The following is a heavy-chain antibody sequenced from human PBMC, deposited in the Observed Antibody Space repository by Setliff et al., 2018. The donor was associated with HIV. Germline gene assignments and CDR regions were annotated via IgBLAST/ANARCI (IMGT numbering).Heavy chain of an antibody. D-gene: IGHD2-8*01. CDR2: IYYSGRT. V-gene: IGHV4-39*07. CDR1: RGSISSTSHY. Sequence: SSETLSLTCIVSRGSISSTSHYWGWVRQSPGRRLEWIGSIYYSGRTYYNLSLKSRVTMSVDTSTNQFSLDLTSVTAADTAVYFCAGEIAPAARLPNVGGPPPPGYYHYMDVWGKGTTVTVSS. CDR3: AGEIAPAARLPNVGGPPPPGYYHYMDV. J-gene: IGHJ6*03.